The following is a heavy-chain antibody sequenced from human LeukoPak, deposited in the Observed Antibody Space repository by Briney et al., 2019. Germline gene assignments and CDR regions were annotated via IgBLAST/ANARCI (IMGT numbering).Heavy chain of an antibody. D-gene: IGHD3-10*01. CDR2: IKQDGSEK. Sequence: PGGSLRLSCAASGFTFSSYWMSWVRQAPGKGLEWVADIKQDGSEKDYVDSVKGRFTIFRDNAKNSLFLQMNSLTAEDTAVYYCTRSSSGAFDIWGQGTMVTVSS. CDR3: TRSSSGAFDI. J-gene: IGHJ3*02. CDR1: GFTFSSYW. V-gene: IGHV3-7*01.